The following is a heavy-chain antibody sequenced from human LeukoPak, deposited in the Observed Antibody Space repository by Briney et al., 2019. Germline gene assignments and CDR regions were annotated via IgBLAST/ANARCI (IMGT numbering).Heavy chain of an antibody. J-gene: IGHJ5*02. D-gene: IGHD5-18*01. CDR1: GGSISSYY. CDR2: IYYSGST. Sequence: SETLSLTCTVSGGSISSYYWSWIRQPPGKGLEWIGYIYYSGSTNYNPSLKSRVTISVDTSKNQFSLKLSSVTAADTAVYYCARNRGYSYGNTDWWFDPWGRGTLVTVSS. V-gene: IGHV4-59*08. CDR3: ARNRGYSYGNTDWWFDP.